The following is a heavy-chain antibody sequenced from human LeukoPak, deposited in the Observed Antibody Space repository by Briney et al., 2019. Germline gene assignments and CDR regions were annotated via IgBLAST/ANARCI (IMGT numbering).Heavy chain of an antibody. CDR2: ISSSGNST. V-gene: IGHV3-11*01. CDR1: GFTFSDYY. CDR3: AKGRYCSSTSCYIDY. J-gene: IGHJ4*02. Sequence: GGSLRLSCAASGFTFSDYYVSWIRQAPGKGLEWVSYISSSGNSTYYSDSVRGRFTISRDNAKNSLHLQMNSLRAEDTAVYYCAKGRYCSSTSCYIDYWGQGTLVTVSS. D-gene: IGHD2-2*01.